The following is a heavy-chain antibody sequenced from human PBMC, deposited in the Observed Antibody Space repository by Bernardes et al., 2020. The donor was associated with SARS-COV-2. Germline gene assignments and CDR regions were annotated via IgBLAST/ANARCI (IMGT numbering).Heavy chain of an antibody. V-gene: IGHV5-51*01. Sequence: GASLKISSKGSGYDITTYWIGWVRPMPGKGLEWMGIIYPGDSDARYSPSFQGQVTISVDKSVSATHLQWSSLKASDSAIYYCARQSTSSAEGFFDYWGQGSLVTVSS. CDR3: ARQSTSSAEGFFDY. D-gene: IGHD2-2*01. J-gene: IGHJ4*02. CDR2: IYPGDSDA. CDR1: GYDITTYW.